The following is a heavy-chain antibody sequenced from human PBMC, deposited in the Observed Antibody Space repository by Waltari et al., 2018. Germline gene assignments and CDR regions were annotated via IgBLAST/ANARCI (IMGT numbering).Heavy chain of an antibody. CDR3: ARLHALNSGYSIRWYFDF. CDR2: FYHNGIT. V-gene: IGHV4-61*01. D-gene: IGHD3-22*01. J-gene: IGHJ4*02. Sequence: QLQLQESGPGLLKPSETLSLTCSVSGDSVSSGSHYWGWLRQPPGRGPEWSGYFYHNGITNYSASRKRRSHISLDASKNQSSLKRTSVTAADTAVYYCARLHALNSGYSIRWYFDFWGQGALVTVSS. CDR1: GDSVSSGSHY.